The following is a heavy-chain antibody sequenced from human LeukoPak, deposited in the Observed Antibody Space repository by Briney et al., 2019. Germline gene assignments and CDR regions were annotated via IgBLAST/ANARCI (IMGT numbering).Heavy chain of an antibody. D-gene: IGHD6-13*01. CDR3: ARDHRQLGNWFDP. Sequence: PGGSLRLSCAASGFTFSDYYMSWIRQAPGKGLEWVSYISSSGSTIYYADSVKGRVTISRDNAKNTLYLQMNSLRAEDTAVYYCARDHRQLGNWFDPWGQGTLVTVSS. CDR2: ISSSGSTI. CDR1: GFTFSDYY. V-gene: IGHV3-11*04. J-gene: IGHJ5*02.